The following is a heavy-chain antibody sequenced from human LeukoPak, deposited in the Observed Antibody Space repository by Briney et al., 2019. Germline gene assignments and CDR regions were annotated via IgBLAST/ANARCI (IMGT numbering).Heavy chain of an antibody. CDR2: ISSNGGST. CDR3: AREGEMATIRGPLYYFDY. V-gene: IGHV3-64*01. Sequence: QTWGSLRLSCAASGFTFSSYAMHWVRQAPGKGLEYVSAISSNGGSTYYANSVKGRFTISRDNSKNTLYLQMGSLRAEDMAVYYCAREGEMATIRGPLYYFDYWGQGTLVTVSS. J-gene: IGHJ4*02. D-gene: IGHD5-24*01. CDR1: GFTFSSYA.